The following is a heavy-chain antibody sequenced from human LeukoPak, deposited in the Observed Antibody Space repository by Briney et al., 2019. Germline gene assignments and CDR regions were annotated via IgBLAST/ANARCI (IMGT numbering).Heavy chain of an antibody. Sequence: GGSLRLSCAGTGFTFDDHGIRGGRHVAGKGLEWGAGFSWNSVRKGYGDCVKGGFTISRDNAKNSLYLQMSSLGPDDTALYFCAKIRGMTVAGPFDSWGQGTLVTVSS. V-gene: IGHV3-9*01. CDR1: GFTFDDHG. D-gene: IGHD3-22*01. CDR2: FSWNSVRK. CDR3: AKIRGMTVAGPFDS. J-gene: IGHJ4*02.